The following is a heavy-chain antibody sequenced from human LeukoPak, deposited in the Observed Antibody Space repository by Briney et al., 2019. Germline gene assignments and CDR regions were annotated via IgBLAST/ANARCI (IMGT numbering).Heavy chain of an antibody. CDR2: ISNSGGST. CDR3: AKVPSSDYGAGRPPFMDV. CDR1: GFTFSSYA. J-gene: IGHJ6*02. V-gene: IGHV3-23*01. Sequence: GGSLRLSCAASGFTFSSYAMSWVRQAPGKGLEWVSTISNSGGSTYYADSVKGRFTISRDNSKNTLYLQMNSLRDEDTAVYYCAKVPSSDYGAGRPPFMDVWGQGTTVAISS. D-gene: IGHD3-10*01.